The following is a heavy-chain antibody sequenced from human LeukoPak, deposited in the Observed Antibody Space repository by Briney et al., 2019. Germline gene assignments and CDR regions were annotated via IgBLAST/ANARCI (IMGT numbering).Heavy chain of an antibody. D-gene: IGHD3-10*01. J-gene: IGHJ4*02. CDR1: GGSFRGYY. V-gene: IGHV4-34*01. Sequence: SETLSLTCAVYGGSFRGYYWSCIRQPPGKGLEWIGEINHSGSTNYNPSLKSRVTISVDTSKNQFSLKLSSVTAADTAVYYCARSRLWFGEFGDYWGQGTLVTVSS. CDR2: INHSGST. CDR3: ARSRLWFGEFGDY.